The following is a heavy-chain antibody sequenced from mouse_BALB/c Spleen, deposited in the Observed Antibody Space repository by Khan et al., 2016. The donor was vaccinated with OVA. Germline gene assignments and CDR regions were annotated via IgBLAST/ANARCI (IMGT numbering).Heavy chain of an antibody. Sequence: QVQLQQSGAELAKPGASVKISCKASGYTFTNYGMHWVKQSPGKGLEWIGYINPSSDYTNYNQKFKDKATLTVDKSSSTAYMQLASLTSEDSAVKYGVSQGSTSARFTYWGQGTTVTVSA. CDR1: GYTFTNYG. D-gene: IGHD1-1*01. V-gene: IGHV1-4*01. CDR3: VSQGSTSARFTY. J-gene: IGHJ3*01. CDR2: INPSSDYT.